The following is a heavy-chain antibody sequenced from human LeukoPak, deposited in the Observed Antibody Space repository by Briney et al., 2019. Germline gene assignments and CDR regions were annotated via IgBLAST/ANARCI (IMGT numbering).Heavy chain of an antibody. V-gene: IGHV3-74*01. CDR3: ARDVGGKLAAAGTGVSWFDP. D-gene: IGHD6-13*01. Sequence: PGGSLRLSCAASGFTFSSYWMHWVRQAPGKGLVWVSRINSDGSSTSYADSVKGRFTISRDNAKNSLYLQMNSLRAEDTAVYYCARDVGGKLAAAGTGVSWFDPWGQGTLVTVSS. CDR2: INSDGSST. CDR1: GFTFSSYW. J-gene: IGHJ5*02.